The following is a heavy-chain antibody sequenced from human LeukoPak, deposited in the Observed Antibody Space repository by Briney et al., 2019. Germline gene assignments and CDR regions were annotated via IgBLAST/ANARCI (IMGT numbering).Heavy chain of an antibody. D-gene: IGHD3-16*01. CDR1: GFTFSGHP. CDR3: ATSRVWPGFFDY. CDR2: ISYDGSNK. Sequence: GGSLRLSCAASGFTFSGHPTHWVRQAPGKGLEWVAVISYDGSNKYYADSVKGRFTISRDNSKDTLYLQMSSLRVEDTAVYYCATSRVWPGFFDYWAREPWSPSPQ. J-gene: IGHJ4*02. V-gene: IGHV3-30*14.